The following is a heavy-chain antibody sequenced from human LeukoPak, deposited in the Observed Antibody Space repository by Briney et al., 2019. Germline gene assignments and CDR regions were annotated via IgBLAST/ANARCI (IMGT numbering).Heavy chain of an antibody. CDR1: GGSISSGDYY. V-gene: IGHV4-30-4*01. CDR2: IYYSGST. Sequence: TLSLTCTVSGGSISSGDYYWSWIRQPPGKGLEWIGYIYYSGSTYYNPSLKSRVTISVDTSKNQFSLKLSSVTAADTAVYYCATLGAPYCSGGSCYSGPRYYFDYWGQGTLVTVSS. J-gene: IGHJ4*02. D-gene: IGHD2-15*01. CDR3: ATLGAPYCSGGSCYSGPRYYFDY.